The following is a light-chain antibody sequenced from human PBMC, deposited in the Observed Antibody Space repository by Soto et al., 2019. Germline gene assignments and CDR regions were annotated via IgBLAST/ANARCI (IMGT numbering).Light chain of an antibody. J-gene: IGLJ2*01. CDR2: EVS. Sequence: QSVLTQPASVSGSPGQSITISCTGTSSDVGSYNLVSWYQQHPGKAPKLMIYEVSKRPSGVSNRFSGSKSGNTASLTISGLQAEDEAAYYCCSYAGSSTSYVVFGGGTKLTVL. V-gene: IGLV2-23*02. CDR1: SSDVGSYNL. CDR3: CSYAGSSTSYVV.